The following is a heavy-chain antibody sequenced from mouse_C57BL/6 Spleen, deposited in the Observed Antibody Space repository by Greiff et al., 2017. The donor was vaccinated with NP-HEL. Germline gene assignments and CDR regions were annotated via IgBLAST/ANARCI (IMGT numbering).Heavy chain of an antibody. D-gene: IGHD1-1*01. CDR1: GFSLTSYG. CDR3: ASPLANNYAMDY. Sequence: QVQLQQSGPGLVQPSQSLSITCTVSGFSLTSYGVHWVRQSPGKGLEWLGVIWSGGSTDYNAAFISRLSISKDNSKSQVFFKMNSLQADDTAIYYCASPLANNYAMDYWGQGTSVTVSS. CDR2: IWSGGST. V-gene: IGHV2-2*01. J-gene: IGHJ4*01.